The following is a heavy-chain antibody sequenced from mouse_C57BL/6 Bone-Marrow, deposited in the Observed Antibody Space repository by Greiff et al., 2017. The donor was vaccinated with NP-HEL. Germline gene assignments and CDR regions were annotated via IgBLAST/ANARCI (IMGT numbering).Heavy chain of an antibody. V-gene: IGHV7-1*01. CDR1: GFTFSDFY. CDR2: SRNKANDYTT. CDR3: AGDDWDGYFDV. D-gene: IGHD4-1*01. Sequence: EVKLVESGGGLVQSGRSLRLSCATSGFTFSDFYMEWVRQAPGKGLEWIAASRNKANDYTTEYSASVKGRFIVSRDTSQSILYLQMNALRAEDTAIYYCAGDDWDGYFDVGGTGTTVTVSS. J-gene: IGHJ1*03.